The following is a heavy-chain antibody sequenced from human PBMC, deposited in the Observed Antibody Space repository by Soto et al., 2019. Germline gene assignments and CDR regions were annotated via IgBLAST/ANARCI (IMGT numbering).Heavy chain of an antibody. J-gene: IGHJ6*02. CDR1: GGSFSGYY. Sequence: PSETLSLTCAVYGGSFSGYYWSWIRQPPGKGLEWIGEINHSGSTNYNPSLKSRVTISVDTSKNQFSLKLSSVTAADTAVYYCARDKRGYYGSGSSRSYYYYGMDVWGQGTTVTFSS. CDR2: INHSGST. V-gene: IGHV4-34*01. CDR3: ARDKRGYYGSGSSRSYYYYGMDV. D-gene: IGHD3-10*01.